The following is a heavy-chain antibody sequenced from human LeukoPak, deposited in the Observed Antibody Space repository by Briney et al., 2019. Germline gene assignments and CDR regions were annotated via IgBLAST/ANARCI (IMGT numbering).Heavy chain of an antibody. CDR1: GGTFNTYS. CDR3: ARNPRTPGDYMDV. D-gene: IGHD1-14*01. CDR2: IIPIFDTT. Sequence: SVKVSCKASGGTFNTYSICWVRQAPGQGLEWMGRIIPIFDTTTYAQKFQGRVTITTDESSSTAYIELSSLRSEDTAVYYCARNPRTPGDYMDVWGKGTTVTVSS. J-gene: IGHJ6*03. V-gene: IGHV1-69*05.